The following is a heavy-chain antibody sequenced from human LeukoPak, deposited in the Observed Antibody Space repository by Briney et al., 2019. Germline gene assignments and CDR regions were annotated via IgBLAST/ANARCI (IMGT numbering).Heavy chain of an antibody. CDR3: ARETSARGVSTH. J-gene: IGHJ4*02. CDR2: ISGSGGRI. V-gene: IGHV3-23*01. Sequence: GGSLRLSCAASGFTFSSYAMSWVRQAPGKGLEWVSAISGSGGRIYYGASVKGRFTISRDNSKNTLNLQMNSLRAEDTAFYYCARETSARGVSTHWGQGTLVTVSS. D-gene: IGHD3-10*01. CDR1: GFTFSSYA.